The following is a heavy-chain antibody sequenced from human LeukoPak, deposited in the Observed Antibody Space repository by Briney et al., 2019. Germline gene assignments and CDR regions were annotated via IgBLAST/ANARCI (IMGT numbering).Heavy chain of an antibody. CDR2: INPNSGGT. J-gene: IGHJ4*02. Sequence: EASVKVSCKASGYTFTGYYIHWVRQAPGQGLEWMGWINPNSGGTNYAQKFQGRVTMTRDTSISTAYMELSRLRSDDTAVYYCARLITGTSRIKTYYFDYWGQGTLVTVSS. D-gene: IGHD1-20*01. V-gene: IGHV1-2*02. CDR3: ARLITGTSRIKTYYFDY. CDR1: GYTFTGYY.